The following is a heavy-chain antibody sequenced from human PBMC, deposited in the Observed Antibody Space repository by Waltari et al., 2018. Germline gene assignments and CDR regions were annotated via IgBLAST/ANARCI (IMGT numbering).Heavy chain of an antibody. V-gene: IGHV1-8*01. J-gene: IGHJ3*01. CDR2: MKPNLVTT. D-gene: IGHD3-10*01. CDR1: GSNFGRDD. CDR3: ARFGPDYDALDL. Sequence: QVQLVQSGAEVRTPGASVKVSRTASGSNFGRDDINGVRQAPGQGLEWMGWMKPNLVTTGYARTCQGRIAMTTAISIDTAYLELTGLTSGDTAIYFCARFGPDYDALDLWGQGTMVTVSS.